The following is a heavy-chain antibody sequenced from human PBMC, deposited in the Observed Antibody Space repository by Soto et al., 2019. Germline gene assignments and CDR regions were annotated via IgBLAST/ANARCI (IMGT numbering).Heavy chain of an antibody. CDR3: AKDGYSGSWTTQNYYYYYYMDV. Sequence: SLKISCAASGFTFDDYAMHWVRQAPGKGLEWVSGISWNSGSIGYADSVKGRFTISRNNAKNSLYLQMNSLRAEDTALYYCAKDGYSGSWTTQNYYYYYYMDVWGKGTTVTVSS. J-gene: IGHJ6*03. CDR1: GFTFDDYA. CDR2: ISWNSGSI. D-gene: IGHD6-13*01. V-gene: IGHV3-9*01.